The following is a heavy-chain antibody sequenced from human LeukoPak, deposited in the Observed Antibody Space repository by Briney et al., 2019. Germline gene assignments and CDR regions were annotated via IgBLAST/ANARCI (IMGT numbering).Heavy chain of an antibody. CDR2: ISYDGSNK. Sequence: GRSLRLSCAASGFTFSSYGMHWVRQAPGKGLEWVAVISYDGSNKYYADSVKGRFTISRDNSKNTLYLQMNSLRAEDTAVYYCARDGDSATAFDIWGQGTMVTVSS. D-gene: IGHD2-15*01. V-gene: IGHV3-30*03. CDR3: ARDGDSATAFDI. J-gene: IGHJ3*02. CDR1: GFTFSSYG.